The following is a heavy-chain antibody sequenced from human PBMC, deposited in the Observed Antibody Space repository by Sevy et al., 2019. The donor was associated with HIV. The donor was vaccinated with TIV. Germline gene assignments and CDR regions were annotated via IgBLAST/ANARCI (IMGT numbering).Heavy chain of an antibody. J-gene: IGHJ4*02. Sequence: SETLSLTCTVSGGSITSLYWNWIQQPPGKGLEWIANIYYNGHINYNPSLKSRVTLSHDTSKNQFSLRLSSVTAADTAMYYCAGENAWGRGYSWGQGTLVTVSS. CDR3: AGENAWGRGYS. CDR2: IYYNGHI. CDR1: GGSITSLY. V-gene: IGHV4-59*08. D-gene: IGHD1-26*01.